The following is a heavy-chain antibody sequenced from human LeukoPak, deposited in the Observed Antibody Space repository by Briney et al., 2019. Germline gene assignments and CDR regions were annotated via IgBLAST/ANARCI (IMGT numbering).Heavy chain of an antibody. CDR2: IYYSGST. CDR3: ARQSFRYYYYMDV. V-gene: IGHV4-39*07. CDR1: GASMSNYY. D-gene: IGHD3-10*01. Sequence: SETLSLTCNVSGASMSNYYWVWIRQPPGKGLEWIGSIYYSGSTYYNPSLKSRVTISVDTSKNQFSLKLSSVTAADTAVYYCARQSFRYYYYMDVWGKGTTVTVSS. J-gene: IGHJ6*03.